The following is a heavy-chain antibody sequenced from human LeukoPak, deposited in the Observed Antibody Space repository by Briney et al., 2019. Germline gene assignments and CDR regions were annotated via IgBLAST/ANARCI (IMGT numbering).Heavy chain of an antibody. Sequence: GGSLRLSCAASGFTFSSSSMNWVRQAPGKGLEWISSISSGSSYIYYADPLKGRFTVSRDNAKNSLYLQMNSLRAEDTAVYYCASERYNWNYAFDYWGQGILVTVSS. CDR2: ISSGSSYI. CDR1: GFTFSSSS. V-gene: IGHV3-21*01. J-gene: IGHJ4*02. CDR3: ASERYNWNYAFDY. D-gene: IGHD1-7*01.